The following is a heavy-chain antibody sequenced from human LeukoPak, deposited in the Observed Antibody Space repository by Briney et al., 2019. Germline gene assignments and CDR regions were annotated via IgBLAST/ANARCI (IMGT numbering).Heavy chain of an antibody. J-gene: IGHJ3*02. D-gene: IGHD2-8*02. CDR1: GLHFSNFG. Sequence: PGGSLRLSCAASGLHFSNFGMHWVRQAPGKGLEWVTFIRYDGTTIYYADSVKGRFTISRDNSKNMLYLQMSSLKAEDTAVYYCVKEIYCTATTCQGSDAFHIWGQGTVVTVSS. CDR2: IRYDGTTI. CDR3: VKEIYCTATTCQGSDAFHI. V-gene: IGHV3-30*02.